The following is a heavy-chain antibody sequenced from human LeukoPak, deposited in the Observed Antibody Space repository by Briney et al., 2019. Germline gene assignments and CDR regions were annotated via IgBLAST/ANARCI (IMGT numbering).Heavy chain of an antibody. V-gene: IGHV3-30*02. CDR1: GFTFSSYG. CDR3: AKDYYGSGGYYENFDC. Sequence: GGSLRLSCAASGFTFSSYGMHWARQAPGKGLEWVAFIRYDGSNKYYADSVKGRFTISRDNSKNTLYLQMNSLRAEDTAVYYCAKDYYGSGGYYENFDCWGQGTLVTVSS. D-gene: IGHD3-10*01. J-gene: IGHJ4*02. CDR2: IRYDGSNK.